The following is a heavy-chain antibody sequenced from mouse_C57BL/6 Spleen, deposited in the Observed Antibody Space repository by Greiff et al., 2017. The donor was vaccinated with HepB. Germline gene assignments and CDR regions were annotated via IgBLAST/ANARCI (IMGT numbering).Heavy chain of an antibody. CDR3: AREITTAYYAMDY. D-gene: IGHD1-2*01. V-gene: IGHV1-76*01. CDR1: GYTFTDYY. Sequence: VQLQQSGAELVRPGASVKLSCKASGYTFTDYYINWVKQRPGQGLEWIARIYPGSGNTYYNEKFKGKATLTAEKSSSTAYMQLSSLTSEDSAVYFCAREITTAYYAMDYWGQGTSVTVSS. J-gene: IGHJ4*01. CDR2: IYPGSGNT.